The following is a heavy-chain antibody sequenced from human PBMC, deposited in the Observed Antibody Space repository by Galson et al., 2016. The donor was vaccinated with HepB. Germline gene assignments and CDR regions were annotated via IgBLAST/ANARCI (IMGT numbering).Heavy chain of an antibody. J-gene: IGHJ4*02. CDR1: GGSISSYF. D-gene: IGHD6-19*01. V-gene: IGHV4-59*01. CDR3: ARGGIGEAGFHY. CDR2: IYYSWTT. Sequence: SETLSLTCNVSGGSISSYFWSWIRQPPGKGLEYIGYIYYSWTTNYSPSLKGRVTISLDKSQNQFSLKLSSVIAADTAVYFCARGGIGEAGFHYWGQGALVTVSS.